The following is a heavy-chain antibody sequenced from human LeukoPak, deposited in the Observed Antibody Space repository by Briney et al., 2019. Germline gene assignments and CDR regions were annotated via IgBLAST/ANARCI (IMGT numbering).Heavy chain of an antibody. Sequence: GGSLRLSCVVSGFTFSKYAMSWVRQAPEKGLEWVSGISGDGTNTYYADSVKGRFTISRDNSKNMLFLQMNSLRAEDTAVYYCAKIDSSGIDYWGQGTLVTVSS. D-gene: IGHD3-22*01. CDR3: AKIDSSGIDY. CDR1: GFTFSKYA. V-gene: IGHV3-23*01. CDR2: ISGDGTNT. J-gene: IGHJ4*02.